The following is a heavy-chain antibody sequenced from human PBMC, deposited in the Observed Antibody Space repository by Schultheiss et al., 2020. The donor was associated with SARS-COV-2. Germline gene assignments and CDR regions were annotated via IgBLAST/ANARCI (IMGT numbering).Heavy chain of an antibody. Sequence: GGSLRLSCAASGFTFSSYWMSWVRQAPGKGLEWVAVISYDGSNKYYADSVKGRFTISRDNSKNTLYLQMNSLRAEDTAVYYCATPVYPHPAFDIWGQGTMVTVSS. CDR2: ISYDGSNK. CDR3: ATPVYPHPAFDI. J-gene: IGHJ3*02. CDR1: GFTFSSYW. V-gene: IGHV3-30*07. D-gene: IGHD2-2*02.